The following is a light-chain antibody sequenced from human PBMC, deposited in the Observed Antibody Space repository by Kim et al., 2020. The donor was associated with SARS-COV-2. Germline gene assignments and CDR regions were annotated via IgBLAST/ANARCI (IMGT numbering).Light chain of an antibody. CDR3: QSYDSSNHVV. Sequence: NFMLTQPHSVSESPGKTVTISCTRSSGSIASNYVQWYQQRPGSAPTTVIYEDNQRPSGVPDRFSGSIDSFSNSASLSISGLKTEDEADYYCQSYDSSNHVVFGGVTLLTVL. J-gene: IGLJ2*01. V-gene: IGLV6-57*03. CDR1: SGSIASNY. CDR2: EDN.